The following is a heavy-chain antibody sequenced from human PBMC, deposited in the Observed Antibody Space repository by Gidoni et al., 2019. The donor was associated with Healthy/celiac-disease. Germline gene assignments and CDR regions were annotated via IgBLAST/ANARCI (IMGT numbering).Heavy chain of an antibody. J-gene: IGHJ3*02. D-gene: IGHD2-2*02. CDR2: IYTSGST. V-gene: IGHV4-4*07. Sequence: QVQLQESGPGLVKPSETLSLTCTVSGGSISSYYWSWIRQPAGKGLEWIGRIYTSGSTNYNPSLKSRVTMSVDTSKNQFSLKLSSVTAADTAVYYCARDRGYCSSTSCYTDLDAFDIWGQGTMVTVSS. CDR3: ARDRGYCSSTSCYTDLDAFDI. CDR1: GGSISSYY.